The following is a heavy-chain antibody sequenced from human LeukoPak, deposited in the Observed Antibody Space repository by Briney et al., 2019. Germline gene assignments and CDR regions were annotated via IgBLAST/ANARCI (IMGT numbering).Heavy chain of an antibody. CDR1: GFTFSSYS. CDR3: ARDFGSADGIAVAEDAFDI. V-gene: IGHV3-21*01. D-gene: IGHD6-19*01. J-gene: IGHJ3*02. CDR2: ISSSSSYI. Sequence: GGSLRLSCAASGFTFSSYSMNWVRQAPGKGLEWVSSISSSSSYIYYADSVKGRFTISRDNAKNSPYLQMNSLRAEDTAVYYCARDFGSADGIAVAEDAFDIWGQGTMVTVSS.